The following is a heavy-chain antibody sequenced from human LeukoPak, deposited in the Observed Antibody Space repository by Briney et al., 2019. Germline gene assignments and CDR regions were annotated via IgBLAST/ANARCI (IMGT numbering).Heavy chain of an antibody. CDR2: ISSSSTII. CDR1: GFTFSSYA. D-gene: IGHD4-23*01. Sequence: GGSLRLSCAASGFTFSSYAMNWVRQAPGKGLEWVSYISSSSTIIYNADSVKGRFTISRDNAKNSLFLQMNSLRAEDTAVYYCARGRPHGNDYWGQGTLVTVSS. J-gene: IGHJ4*02. V-gene: IGHV3-48*01. CDR3: ARGRPHGNDY.